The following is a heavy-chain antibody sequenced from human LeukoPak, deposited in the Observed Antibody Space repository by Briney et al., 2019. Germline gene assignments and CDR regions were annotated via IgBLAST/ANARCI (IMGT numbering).Heavy chain of an antibody. CDR1: GYTFTSYW. J-gene: IGHJ5*02. CDR2: IYPGDSDT. CDR3: ARSPYSRFDTWFDP. D-gene: IGHD5-12*01. V-gene: IGHV5-51*01. Sequence: GESLKISCKGSGYTFTSYWIGWVRQMPGKGLECMGIIYPGDSDTRYSPSFQGQVTISADKSISTAYLQWSSLQASDTAMYYCARSPYSRFDTWFDPWGRGTLVTVSS.